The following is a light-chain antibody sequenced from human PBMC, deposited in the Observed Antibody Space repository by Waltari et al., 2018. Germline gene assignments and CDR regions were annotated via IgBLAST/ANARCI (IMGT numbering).Light chain of an antibody. Sequence: IVLTQSPATLSLSPGERATISSRASHSVSRYLAWYQQRPGQPPRLLIFDASFRATGIPARFSGSGSETDFTLTISSLEPEDCAVYYCQQRSNWPLTFGGGTKVEIK. CDR2: DAS. CDR3: QQRSNWPLT. J-gene: IGKJ4*01. CDR1: HSVSRY. V-gene: IGKV3-11*01.